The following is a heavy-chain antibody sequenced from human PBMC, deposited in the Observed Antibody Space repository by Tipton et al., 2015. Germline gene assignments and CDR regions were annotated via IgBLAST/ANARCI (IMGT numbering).Heavy chain of an antibody. J-gene: IGHJ6*02. CDR2: ISYTETS. V-gene: IGHV4-61*01. D-gene: IGHD5-24*01. Sequence: TLSLTCTVSGGSVSSGSYYWSWIRQPPGKGLEWIGYISYTETSHYNASLKSRVTISIDTSKNQFSLKLSSVTAADTAVYYCARDLEHGMVVWGQGTTVTVSS. CDR3: ARDLEHGMVV. CDR1: GGSVSSGSYY.